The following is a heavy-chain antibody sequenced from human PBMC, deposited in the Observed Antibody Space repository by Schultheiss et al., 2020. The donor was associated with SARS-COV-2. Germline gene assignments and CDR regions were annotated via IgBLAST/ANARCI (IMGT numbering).Heavy chain of an antibody. J-gene: IGHJ5*02. CDR2: IYWNDDK. Sequence: SGPTLVKPTQTLTLTCTFSGFSLSTSGVGVGWIRQPPGKALEWLALIYWNDDKRYSTSLKTRLTISKDTSKNQVVLTMTNMDPVDTATYYCARLTRYSSSSFNWFDPWGQGTLVTVSS. D-gene: IGHD6-6*01. CDR3: ARLTRYSSSSFNWFDP. CDR1: GFSLSTSGVG. V-gene: IGHV2-5*01.